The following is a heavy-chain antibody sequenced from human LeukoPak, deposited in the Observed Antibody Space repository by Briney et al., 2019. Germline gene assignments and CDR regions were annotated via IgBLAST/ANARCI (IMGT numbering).Heavy chain of an antibody. D-gene: IGHD3-16*01. CDR2: INTSGST. CDR3: PRDNRGYDY. V-gene: IGHV4-4*07. CDR1: GGSISGYY. J-gene: IGHJ4*02. Sequence: PSETLSLTCTVSGGSISGYYWTWIRQPAGKGLEWVGRINTSGSTNYNPSLKSRVTMSVDTSKNQSPLKLSSVNAADPAGYYLPRDNRGYDYWGQGPLVPVSS.